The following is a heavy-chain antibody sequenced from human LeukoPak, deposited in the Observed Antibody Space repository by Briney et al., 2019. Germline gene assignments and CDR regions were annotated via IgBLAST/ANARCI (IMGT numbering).Heavy chain of an antibody. CDR1: GGSFSGYY. J-gene: IGHJ4*02. Sequence: SETLSLTCAVYGGSFSGYYWSWIRQPPGKGLEWIGEINHSGSTNYNPSLKSRVTTSVDTSKNQFSLKLSSVTAADTAVYYCARRSFRTGTTSAGDYWGQGTLVTVSS. V-gene: IGHV4-34*01. CDR3: ARRSFRTGTTSAGDY. D-gene: IGHD1-1*01. CDR2: INHSGST.